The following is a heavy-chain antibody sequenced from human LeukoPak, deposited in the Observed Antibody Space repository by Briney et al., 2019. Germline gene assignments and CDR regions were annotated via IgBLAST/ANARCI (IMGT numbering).Heavy chain of an antibody. V-gene: IGHV3-23*01. CDR1: GFTFSSYG. CDR3: KTVGATGY. J-gene: IGHJ4*02. CDR2: ISGSGGST. D-gene: IGHD1-26*01. Sequence: PGGSLRLSCAASGFTFSSYGMGWVRQAPGKGLEWVSAISGSGGSTYYADSVKGRFTISRDNSKNTLYLQMNSLKTEDTAVYYCKTVGATGYWGQGTLVTVSS.